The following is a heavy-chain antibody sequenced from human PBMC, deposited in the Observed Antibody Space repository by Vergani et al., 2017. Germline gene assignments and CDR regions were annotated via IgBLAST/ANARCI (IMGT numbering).Heavy chain of an antibody. CDR2: IIPIFGTA. CDR3: ASDSRDYYDSSGETVDY. CDR1: GGTFSSYA. D-gene: IGHD3-22*01. J-gene: IGHJ4*02. V-gene: IGHV1-69*13. Sequence: QVQLVQSGAEVKKPGSSVKVSCKASGGTFSSYAISWVRQAPGQGLEWMGRIIPIFGTANYAQKLQGRVTITADEYKSTAYMELRSPRSEDTDVYYFASDSRDYYDSSGETVDYWGQGTLVTVAS.